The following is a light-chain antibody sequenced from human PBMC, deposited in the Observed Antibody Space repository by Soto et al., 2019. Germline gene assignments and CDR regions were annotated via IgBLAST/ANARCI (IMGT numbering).Light chain of an antibody. CDR3: QQRTNCLT. V-gene: IGKV3-11*01. CDR2: DAS. Sequence: EIVLTQSPATLSLSPGERVTLSCRAIQNVSTYLAWYQQKPGQAHRLLIYDASDRATGIPARFSGSGSGTDFTLTISSPEPEDSAVYYCQQRTNCLTFGPGTKVDIK. CDR1: QNVSTY. J-gene: IGKJ3*01.